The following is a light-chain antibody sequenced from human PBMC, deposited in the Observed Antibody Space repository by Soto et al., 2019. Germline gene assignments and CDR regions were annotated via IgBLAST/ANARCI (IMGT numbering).Light chain of an antibody. V-gene: IGLV1-40*01. CDR1: SSNIGAGYE. Sequence: QSALTQPPSVSGAPGQSVTISCTGSSSNIGAGYEVHWFQQLPGTAPKLLIYGNTNRPSGVPDRFSGSKSDTSASLAITGLQPEDEADYYCQSYDSSLSVLYVFGTGTKVTVL. J-gene: IGLJ1*01. CDR2: GNT. CDR3: QSYDSSLSVLYV.